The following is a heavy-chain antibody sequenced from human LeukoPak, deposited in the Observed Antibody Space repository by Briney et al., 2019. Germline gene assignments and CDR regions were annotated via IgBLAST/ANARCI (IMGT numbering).Heavy chain of an antibody. D-gene: IGHD6-13*01. CDR1: GFTFSSYW. CDR2: IKQDGSEK. CDR3: AREGGIWYERPGD. Sequence: GGSLRRSCAGSGFTFSSYWMSWVRQAPGRGLEWVANIKQDGSEKYYVDSVRGRFTISRDNAKNSLYLQMNSLRPEDTAVYYCAREGGIWYERPGDWGQGTLVTVSS. J-gene: IGHJ4*02. V-gene: IGHV3-7*04.